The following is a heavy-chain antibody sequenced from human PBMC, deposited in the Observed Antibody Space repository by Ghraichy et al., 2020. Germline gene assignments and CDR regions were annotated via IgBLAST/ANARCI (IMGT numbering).Heavy chain of an antibody. D-gene: IGHD3-10*01. Sequence: LSLTCAASGFTFSGYYMNWIRQAPGGGLQWLSYISSDGTTIYYADSVKGRFTISRDNARNSLYLQMKSLRVEGTAVYFCARGFRDYEYYGMDVWGQGTTVSVSS. J-gene: IGHJ6*02. CDR1: GFTFSGYY. CDR3: ARGFRDYEYYGMDV. V-gene: IGHV3-11*01. CDR2: ISSDGTTI.